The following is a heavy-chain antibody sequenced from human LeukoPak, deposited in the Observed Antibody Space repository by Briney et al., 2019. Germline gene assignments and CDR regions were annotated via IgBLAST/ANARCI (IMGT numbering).Heavy chain of an antibody. Sequence: SETLSLTCSVSGVSISAYYWSWIRQPPGKGLEWIGYIYTSGSTNYNPSLKSRVTISVDTSKNQFSLKLSSVTAADTAVYYCARHVGGGPVDYWGQGTLVTVSS. D-gene: IGHD1-26*01. CDR1: GVSISAYY. V-gene: IGHV4-4*09. CDR3: ARHVGGGPVDY. J-gene: IGHJ4*02. CDR2: IYTSGST.